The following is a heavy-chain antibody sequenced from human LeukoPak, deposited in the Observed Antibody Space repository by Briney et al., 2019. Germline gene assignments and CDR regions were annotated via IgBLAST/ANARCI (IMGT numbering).Heavy chain of an antibody. CDR3: AGDQPNYDILTGYYPFDY. Sequence: PGGSLRLSCAASGFTFSTYSMNWVRQAPGKGLEWVSSISSSSSYIYYADSVKGRFTISRDNAKNSLYLQMNSLRAEDTAVYYCAGDQPNYDILTGYYPFDYWGQGTLVTVSS. CDR2: ISSSSSYI. V-gene: IGHV3-21*01. CDR1: GFTFSTYS. J-gene: IGHJ4*02. D-gene: IGHD3-9*01.